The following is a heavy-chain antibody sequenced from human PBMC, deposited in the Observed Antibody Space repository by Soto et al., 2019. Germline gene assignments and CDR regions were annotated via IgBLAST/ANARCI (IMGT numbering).Heavy chain of an antibody. CDR1: GYTFTVYY. J-gene: IGHJ5*02. D-gene: IGHD6-13*01. Sequence: VSVKVSCKASGYTFTVYYMHWVRQAPGQGLEWMGWINPNRGNTGYAQKFQGRVTMTRNTSISTAYMELSSLRSEDSAVYYCARERSAAGTGWFDPWGQGTLVTVSS. CDR3: ARERSAAGTGWFDP. CDR2: INPNRGNT. V-gene: IGHV1-8*02.